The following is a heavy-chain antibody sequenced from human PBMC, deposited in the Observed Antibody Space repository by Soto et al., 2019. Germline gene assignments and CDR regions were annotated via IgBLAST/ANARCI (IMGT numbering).Heavy chain of an antibody. Sequence: ASVKVSCKYSGFTFTAYYLHWVRQAPGQGLEWMGWINPNSGGTTFAQNFQGRVTLTWDTSINTGNXEVTCLRADDTPMDYYAREFSPSCWVLDDWSPGAVVTAAS. CDR2: INPNSGGT. J-gene: IGHJ4*02. V-gene: IGHV1-2*02. CDR1: GFTFTAYY. D-gene: IGHD3-10*01. CDR3: AREFSPSCWVLDD.